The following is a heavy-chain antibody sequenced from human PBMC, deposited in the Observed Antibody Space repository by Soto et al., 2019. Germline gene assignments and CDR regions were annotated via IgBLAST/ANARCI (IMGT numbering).Heavy chain of an antibody. Sequence: QAQLVQSGAEVKTPGASVNVSCKASGYDYVTYAITWVRQRPGQGIEWMGWIRTLNGNTNYVQNFQGRVTMTTDTSTRIVHLELRSLRSDDTAVYYCARRVQVWLPDYYGMDVWGQGTTVTVSS. CDR2: IRTLNGNT. D-gene: IGHD5-18*01. CDR1: GYDYVTYA. J-gene: IGHJ6*02. CDR3: ARRVQVWLPDYYGMDV. V-gene: IGHV1-18*01.